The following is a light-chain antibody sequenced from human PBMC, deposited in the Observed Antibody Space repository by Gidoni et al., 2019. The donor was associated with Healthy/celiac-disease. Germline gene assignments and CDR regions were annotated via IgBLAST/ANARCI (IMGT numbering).Light chain of an antibody. J-gene: IGKJ1*01. V-gene: IGKV3-20*01. Sequence: ELVLTQSPGTLSLSPGERATLSCRASQSVSSSYLAWYQQKPGQAPRLLIYGASSRATGIPDRFSGSGSGTDFTLTISRLEPEDFAGYYCQQYGSSPVTFGQGTKVEIK. CDR3: QQYGSSPVT. CDR2: GAS. CDR1: QSVSSSY.